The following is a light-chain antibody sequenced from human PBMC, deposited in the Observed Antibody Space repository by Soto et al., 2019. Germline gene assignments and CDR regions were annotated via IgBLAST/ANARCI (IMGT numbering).Light chain of an antibody. CDR1: QGITTY. CDR3: LQLSTYPLR. J-gene: IGKJ1*01. V-gene: IGKV1-9*01. CDR2: AAS. Sequence: DIQLTQSPSFLSASVGDRVSITCRASQGITTYLAWYQQKPGKAPNLLIYAASILQSGVPSRFSGSGSGTEFTLTISSLQPEDFAAYYCLQLSTYPLRFGQGTKVEIK.